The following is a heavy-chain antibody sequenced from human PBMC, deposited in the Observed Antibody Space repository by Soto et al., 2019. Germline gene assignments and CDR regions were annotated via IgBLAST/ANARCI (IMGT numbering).Heavy chain of an antibody. Sequence: VESGGGLVYPGGSLRLSCVASGFRFSDHSMNWVRQAPGKGLQWISYISSNGDTTYYADSVKGRFTVSRDNAKNALFLQMNSLRDDDTATYYCAMLPKGSVVTAWGQGARVTVSS. CDR2: ISSNGDTT. D-gene: IGHD2-21*02. CDR1: GFRFSDHS. CDR3: AMLPKGSVVTA. J-gene: IGHJ4*02. V-gene: IGHV3-48*02.